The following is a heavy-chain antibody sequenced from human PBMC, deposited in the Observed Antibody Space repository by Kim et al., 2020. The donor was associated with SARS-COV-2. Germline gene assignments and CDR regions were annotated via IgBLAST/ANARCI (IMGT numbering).Heavy chain of an antibody. J-gene: IGHJ6*02. CDR1: GFTVSSNY. Sequence: GGSLRLSCAASGFTVSSNYMSWVRQAPGKGLEWVSVIYSGGSTYYADSVKGRFTISTHNSKNTRYLQMNSLRAEDTAVYYCARDQLRYYYGSGSYGMDVWGQGTTVTLSS. D-gene: IGHD3-10*01. CDR2: IYSGGST. CDR3: ARDQLRYYYGSGSYGMDV. V-gene: IGHV3-53*04.